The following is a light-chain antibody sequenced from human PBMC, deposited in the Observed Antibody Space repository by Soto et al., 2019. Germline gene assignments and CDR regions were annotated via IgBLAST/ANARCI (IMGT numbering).Light chain of an antibody. CDR1: QGIGNA. Sequence: AIQMTQSPASLSASVGDRVTISCRASQGIGNALGWYQQKPGKPPKVLIYGASNLQSGVPPRFSGSGSGTDFTPAISTLQPVDSATYYCIKDINYPSTFGQGTKVDIK. J-gene: IGKJ1*01. CDR3: IKDINYPST. V-gene: IGKV1-6*01. CDR2: GAS.